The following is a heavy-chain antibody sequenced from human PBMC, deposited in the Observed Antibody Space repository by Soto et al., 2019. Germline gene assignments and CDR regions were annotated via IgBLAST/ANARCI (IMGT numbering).Heavy chain of an antibody. Sequence: PSETLSLTCTVSGGSISSYYWSWIRQPPGKGLEWIGYIYYSGSTNYNPSLKSRVTISVDTSKNQFSLKLSSVTAADTAVYYCARQGSSYCSSTSCPTEYYYYYYMDVWGKGTTVTVSS. CDR2: IYYSGST. CDR3: ARQGSSYCSSTSCPTEYYYYYYMDV. J-gene: IGHJ6*03. CDR1: GGSISSYY. V-gene: IGHV4-59*08. D-gene: IGHD2-2*01.